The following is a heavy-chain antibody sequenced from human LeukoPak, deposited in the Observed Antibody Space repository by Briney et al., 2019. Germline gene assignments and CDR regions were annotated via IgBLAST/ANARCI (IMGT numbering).Heavy chain of an antibody. CDR3: ASSGSYRFDY. CDR2: ITASGTAM. D-gene: IGHD1-26*01. Sequence: PGGSLRPSCAASVFTFSSYSMNWVRQAPGKGLEWVSHITASGTAMFYADSVKGRFTISRDNAKNSLYLQMNSLRDEDTAVYYCASSGSYRFDYWGQGTLVTVSS. CDR1: VFTFSSYS. V-gene: IGHV3-48*02. J-gene: IGHJ4*02.